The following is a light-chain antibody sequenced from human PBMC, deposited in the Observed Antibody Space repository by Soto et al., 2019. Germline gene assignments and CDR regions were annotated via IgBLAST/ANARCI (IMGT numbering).Light chain of an antibody. CDR2: DAS. Sequence: DIQMTQYPSTLSASVGDIVTISCRASQSIRILLAWYQQKPGKAPKVLIYDASSLGSGVPSRFSGSGSGTEFTLTISSLQPDDFATYFCQQYQTYSTFGQGTRLEI. J-gene: IGKJ5*01. CDR1: QSIRIL. CDR3: QQYQTYST. V-gene: IGKV1-5*01.